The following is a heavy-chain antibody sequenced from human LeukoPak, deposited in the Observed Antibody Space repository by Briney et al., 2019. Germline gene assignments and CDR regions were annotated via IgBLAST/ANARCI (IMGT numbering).Heavy chain of an antibody. D-gene: IGHD6-6*01. CDR2: FDPEDGET. Sequence: ASVKVSCKVSGYTLTELSMHWVRQAPGKGLEWIGGFDPEDGETIYAQKFQGRVTMTGDTSTDTAYTELSSLRSEDTAVYYCATPSLVWVYYYGMDVWGQGTTVTVSS. J-gene: IGHJ6*02. CDR3: ATPSLVWVYYYGMDV. CDR1: GYTLTELS. V-gene: IGHV1-24*01.